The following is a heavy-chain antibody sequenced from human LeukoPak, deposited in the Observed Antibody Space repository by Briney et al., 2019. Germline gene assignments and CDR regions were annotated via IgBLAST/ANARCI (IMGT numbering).Heavy chain of an antibody. CDR3: ARGLLVDYYCSLFPGSWFNP. V-gene: IGHV1-2*02. Sequence: ASVKVSCKASGYTFTGYYMHWVRQAPGQGLEWMGWINPNSGGTNYAQKFQGRVTMTRDTSISTDYMELSRLRSDDTAVYYWARGLLVDYYCSLFPGSWFNPWGQGNLVTVSS. J-gene: IGHJ5*02. D-gene: IGHD3-10*01. CDR1: GYTFTGYY. CDR2: INPNSGGT.